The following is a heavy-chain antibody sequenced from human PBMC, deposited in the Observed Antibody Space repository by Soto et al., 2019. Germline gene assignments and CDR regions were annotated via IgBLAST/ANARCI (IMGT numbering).Heavy chain of an antibody. CDR3: ARHRRYSYISFDY. V-gene: IGHV1-69*13. Sequence: GASVKVSCEASGGTLSSYAMSWVRQAPGQGLEWMGGIIPIFGTANYAQKFQGRVTITADESTSTAYMELSSLRSEDTAVYYCARHRRYSYISFDYWGQGTLVTVSS. J-gene: IGHJ4*02. D-gene: IGHD5-18*01. CDR1: GGTLSSYA. CDR2: IIPIFGTA.